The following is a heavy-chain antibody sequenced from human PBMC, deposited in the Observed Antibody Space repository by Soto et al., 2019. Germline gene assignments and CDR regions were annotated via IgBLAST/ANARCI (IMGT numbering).Heavy chain of an antibody. CDR1: GDSINNYY. V-gene: IGHV4-59*01. Sequence: XGTLTLTCTVSGDSINNYYWSWIRQPPGKRLEWIGYIYYTGGTTYNPSLESRVTMSVDTSKNQFSLKLSSVNAADTAVYYCAKYRRTEAEGFTLDYWGRGTLVTVSS. CDR3: AKYRRTEAEGFTLDY. CDR2: IYYTGGT. J-gene: IGHJ4*02. D-gene: IGHD6-13*01.